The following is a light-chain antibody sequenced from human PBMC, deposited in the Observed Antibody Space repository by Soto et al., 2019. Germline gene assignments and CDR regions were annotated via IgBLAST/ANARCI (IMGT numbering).Light chain of an antibody. J-gene: IGKJ5*01. V-gene: IGKV3-11*01. Sequence: EIVLTQSPATLSLSPGERATLSCRASPSVPNFVAWYQQKPCQAHRLLIYGAFNRATGIPARFSGSGSGTDFTLTINSLEPEDSAIYYCQQRNTWPPVTFGQGTRLEIK. CDR1: PSVPNF. CDR3: QQRNTWPPVT. CDR2: GAF.